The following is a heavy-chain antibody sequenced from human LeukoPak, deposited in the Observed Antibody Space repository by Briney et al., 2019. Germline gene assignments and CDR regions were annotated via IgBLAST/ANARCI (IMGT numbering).Heavy chain of an antibody. Sequence: GGSLRLSCAASGFTFSSYSMNWVRQAPGKGLEWVSYISSSSTIYYADSVKGRVTISRDNAKNSLYLQMNSLRAEDTAVYYCAEVSMDVWGKGTTVTVSS. CDR1: GFTFSSYS. CDR3: AEVSMDV. J-gene: IGHJ6*03. CDR2: ISSSSTI. V-gene: IGHV3-48*01.